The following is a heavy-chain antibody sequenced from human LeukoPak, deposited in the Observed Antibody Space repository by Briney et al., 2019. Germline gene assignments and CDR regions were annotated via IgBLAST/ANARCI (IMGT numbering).Heavy chain of an antibody. D-gene: IGHD5-24*01. J-gene: IGHJ4*02. Sequence: ASVKVSCKASGYTFTSYDINWVRQATGQGLEWMGWMNPNSGNTGYAQKFQGRVTMTRNTSISTAYMEPSSLRSEDTAVYYCARGRRWLQLRHVFDYWGRGTLVTVSS. CDR2: MNPNSGNT. CDR1: GYTFTSYD. CDR3: ARGRRWLQLRHVFDY. V-gene: IGHV1-8*01.